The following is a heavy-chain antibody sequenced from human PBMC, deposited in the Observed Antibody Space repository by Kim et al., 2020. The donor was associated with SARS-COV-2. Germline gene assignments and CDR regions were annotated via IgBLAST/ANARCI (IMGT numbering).Heavy chain of an antibody. CDR1: GFTFSSYS. V-gene: IGHV3-21*01. Sequence: GGSLRLSCAASGFTFSSYSMNWVRQAPGKGLEWVSSISSSSSYIYYADSVKGRFTISRDNAKNSLYLQMNSLRAEDTAVYYCARESEVDFDWSRNYWYFDRWGRGTLVTVSS. CDR3: ARESEVDFDWSRNYWYFDR. CDR2: ISSSSSYI. D-gene: IGHD3-9*01. J-gene: IGHJ2*01.